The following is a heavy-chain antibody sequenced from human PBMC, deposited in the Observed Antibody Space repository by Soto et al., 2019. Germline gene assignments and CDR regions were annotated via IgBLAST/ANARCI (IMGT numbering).Heavy chain of an antibody. J-gene: IGHJ4*02. CDR1: GGTFSSYA. D-gene: IGHD3-22*01. Sequence: SVKVSCKASGGTFSSYAISWVRQAPGQGREWMGGIIPIFGTANYAQKFQGRVTITADESTSTAYMELSSLRSEDTAVYYCARRPNYYDSSGPRYYFDYWGQGTLVTVSS. CDR2: IIPIFGTA. V-gene: IGHV1-69*13. CDR3: ARRPNYYDSSGPRYYFDY.